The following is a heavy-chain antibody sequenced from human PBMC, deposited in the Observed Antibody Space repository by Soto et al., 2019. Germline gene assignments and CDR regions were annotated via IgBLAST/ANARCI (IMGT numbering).Heavy chain of an antibody. Sequence: SETLSLTCTVSGGSISGSYWSWIRQTPGKVLEWVGYIHYSGSTNYNPSLKSRVTMSVDSAKNQFSLQLSSVTAADTAVYFCTKYRRTNAEEYSFDYWGQGALSPSPQ. CDR3: TKYRRTNAEEYSFDY. D-gene: IGHD2-2*01. CDR2: IHYSGST. CDR1: GGSISGSY. V-gene: IGHV4-59*01. J-gene: IGHJ4*02.